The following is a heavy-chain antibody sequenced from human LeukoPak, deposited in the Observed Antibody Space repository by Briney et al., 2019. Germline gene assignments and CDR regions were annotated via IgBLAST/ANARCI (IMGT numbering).Heavy chain of an antibody. CDR2: INPNSGST. Sequence: AASVKVSCKASGYTFTDYFMHWVRLAPGHGLEWMGWINPNSGSTDFAQEFQGRVTMTRETSISTVYIELRRLTSDDTAVYYCARRKDIVLVPAALDFWGQGTLVTVSS. D-gene: IGHD2-2*01. CDR1: GYTFTDYF. CDR3: ARRKDIVLVPAALDF. J-gene: IGHJ4*02. V-gene: IGHV1-2*02.